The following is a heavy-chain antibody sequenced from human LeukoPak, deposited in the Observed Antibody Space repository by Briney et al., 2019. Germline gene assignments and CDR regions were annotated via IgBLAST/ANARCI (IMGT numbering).Heavy chain of an antibody. Sequence: GGSLRLSCAASGFTFSSYAMNWVRQAPGKGLEWVSAISGSGVNTYYADSVKGRFTISRDNAKNTLYLQMNSLRAEDTAVYYCAKRTYRDDYNRASMGYYYYIDVWGKGTTVTVSS. J-gene: IGHJ6*03. CDR2: ISGSGVNT. CDR1: GFTFSSYA. D-gene: IGHD5-24*01. V-gene: IGHV3-23*01. CDR3: AKRTYRDDYNRASMGYYYYIDV.